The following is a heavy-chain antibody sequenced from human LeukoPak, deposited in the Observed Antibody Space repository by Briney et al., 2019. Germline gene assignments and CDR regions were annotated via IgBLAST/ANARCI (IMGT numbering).Heavy chain of an antibody. CDR1: GGSISSSSYY. J-gene: IGHJ4*02. Sequence: PSETLSLTCTVSGGSISSSSYYWGWIRQPPGKGLEWIGSIYYSGSTYYNPSLKSRVTISTDTSKNQFSLKLSSVTAADTAVYYCARDPGLVAVAGTGYDYWGQGTLVTVSS. CDR3: ARDPGLVAVAGTGYDY. D-gene: IGHD6-19*01. V-gene: IGHV4-39*07. CDR2: IYYSGST.